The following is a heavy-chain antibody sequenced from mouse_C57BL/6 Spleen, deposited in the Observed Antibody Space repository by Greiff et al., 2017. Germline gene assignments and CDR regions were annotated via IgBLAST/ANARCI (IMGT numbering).Heavy chain of an antibody. Sequence: EVKLMESGPELVKPGASVKISCKASGYTFTDYYMNWVKQSHGKSLEWIGDINPNNGGTSYNQKFKGKATLTVDKSSSTAYMELRSLTSEDSAVYYCARDGSSYPWFAYWGQGTLVTVSA. CDR2: INPNNGGT. J-gene: IGHJ3*01. V-gene: IGHV1-26*01. D-gene: IGHD1-1*01. CDR3: ARDGSSYPWFAY. CDR1: GYTFTDYY.